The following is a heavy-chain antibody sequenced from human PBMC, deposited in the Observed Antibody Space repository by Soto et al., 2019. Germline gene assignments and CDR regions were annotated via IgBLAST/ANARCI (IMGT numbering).Heavy chain of an antibody. CDR2: IHPSGGGT. Sequence: QVQLVQSGAEVRKPGASVKVSCKPSGYTFNTYYLHWLRQAPGQALEWLGVIHPSGGGTTYAQKVLGRVTVTRDTSTATGFMELSSLRSDDTAVYYCARGGHIAVVTASFDYWGQGTLVTVSS. CDR3: ARGGHIAVVTASFDY. J-gene: IGHJ4*02. D-gene: IGHD2-21*02. V-gene: IGHV1-46*02. CDR1: GYTFNTYY.